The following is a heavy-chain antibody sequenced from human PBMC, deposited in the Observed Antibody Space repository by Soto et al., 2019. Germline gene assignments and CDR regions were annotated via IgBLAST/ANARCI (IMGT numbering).Heavy chain of an antibody. V-gene: IGHV4-59*01. CDR1: GGSISGYF. Sequence: SETLSLTCTVSGGSISGYFWSWIRQPPGKGLECIGYTHSRGSSNYNPSLKTRVTISVDTSKNQFSLKLISVTSAVTALYFCARDKAGTTLNYYFGMDVLGEGTTVTVCS. CDR3: ARDKAGTTLNYYFGMDV. D-gene: IGHD1-7*01. J-gene: IGHJ6*04. CDR2: THSRGSS.